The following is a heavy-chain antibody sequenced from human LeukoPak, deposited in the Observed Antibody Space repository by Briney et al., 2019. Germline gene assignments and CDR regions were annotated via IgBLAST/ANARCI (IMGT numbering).Heavy chain of an antibody. D-gene: IGHD6-13*01. V-gene: IGHV3-13*01. Sequence: SGGSLRLSCAASGFTFSSYDMRWVRQATGKGLEWVSGIGTAGDIYYPGSVKGRFTISRENAKNSLYLQVNSLRAGDTAVYYCARAGYSSTWYSRYFDLWGRGTLVTVSS. J-gene: IGHJ2*01. CDR2: IGTAGDI. CDR3: ARAGYSSTWYSRYFDL. CDR1: GFTFSSYD.